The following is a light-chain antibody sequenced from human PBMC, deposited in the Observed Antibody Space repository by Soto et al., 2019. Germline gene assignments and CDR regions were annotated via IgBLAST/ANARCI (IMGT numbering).Light chain of an antibody. J-gene: IGLJ2*01. CDR1: SGHTNYA. Sequence: QSVLTQSPSASASLGASVKLTCTLSSGHTNYAIAWHQQQPEKGPRYLMKLNSDGSHSKGDGIPDRFSGSSSGAERYLTISSLQSEEEGDYYCQTWATGIVVFGGGTKLTVL. V-gene: IGLV4-69*01. CDR2: LNSDGSH. CDR3: QTWATGIVV.